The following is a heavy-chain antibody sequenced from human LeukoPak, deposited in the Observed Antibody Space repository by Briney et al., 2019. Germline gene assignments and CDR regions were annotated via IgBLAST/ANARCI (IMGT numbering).Heavy chain of an antibody. CDR2: IIPIFGTA. J-gene: IGHJ3*02. CDR1: GYTFTSYG. Sequence: SVKISCKASGYTFTSYGISWVRQAPGQGLEWMGGIIPIFGTANYAQKFQGRVTITADESTSTAYMELSSLRSEDTAVYYCARDRASTNAFDIWGQGTMVTVSS. CDR3: ARDRASTNAFDI. V-gene: IGHV1-69*13. D-gene: IGHD1-26*01.